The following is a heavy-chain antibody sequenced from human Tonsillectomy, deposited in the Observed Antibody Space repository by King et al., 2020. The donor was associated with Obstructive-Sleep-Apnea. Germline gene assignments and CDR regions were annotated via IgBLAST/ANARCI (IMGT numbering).Heavy chain of an antibody. J-gene: IGHJ4*02. CDR1: GFTFSSYA. CDR2: ISGSGGST. Sequence: VQLVESGGGLVQPGGSLRLSCAASGFTFSSYAMSWVRQAPGKGLEWVSAISGSGGSTYYADSVKGRFTISRDNSKNTLYLQMNSRRAEDTAVYYCAKDGDYDYVWGSPSGFDYWGQGTLVTVSS. D-gene: IGHD3-16*01. CDR3: AKDGDYDYVWGSPSGFDY. V-gene: IGHV3-23*04.